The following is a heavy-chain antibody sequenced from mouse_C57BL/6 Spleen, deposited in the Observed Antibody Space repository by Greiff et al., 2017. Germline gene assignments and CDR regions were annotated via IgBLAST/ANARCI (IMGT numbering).Heavy chain of an antibody. Sequence: VQLQQSGAELVRPGASVKLSCTASGFNIKDDYMHWVKQRPEQGLEWIGWIDPENGDTEYASKFQGKATITADTSSNPAYLQLSSLTSEDTAVYYCTTGSSPDYWGQGTTLTVSS. CDR3: TTGSSPDY. J-gene: IGHJ2*01. CDR1: GFNIKDDY. V-gene: IGHV14-4*01. D-gene: IGHD1-1*01. CDR2: IDPENGDT.